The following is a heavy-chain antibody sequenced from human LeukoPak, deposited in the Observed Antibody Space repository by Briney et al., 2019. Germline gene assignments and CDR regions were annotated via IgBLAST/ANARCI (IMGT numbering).Heavy chain of an antibody. Sequence: GGSLRLSCAASGFTFSSYAMSWVRQAPGKGLEWVSAISGSGGSTYYADSVKGRFTISRDNSKNTLYLQMNSLRAEDTAVYYCAKDPTCCSGGSCYAIDYWGQGTLVTVSS. CDR2: ISGSGGST. CDR3: AKDPTCCSGGSCYAIDY. D-gene: IGHD2-15*01. J-gene: IGHJ4*02. CDR1: GFTFSSYA. V-gene: IGHV3-23*01.